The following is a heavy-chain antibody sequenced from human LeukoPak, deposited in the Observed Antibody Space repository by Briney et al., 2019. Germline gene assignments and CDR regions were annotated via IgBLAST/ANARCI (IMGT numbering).Heavy chain of an antibody. V-gene: IGHV3-23*01. Sequence: GGSLRLSCAASGFTSSSYAMSWVRQAPGKGLEWVSAISGSGGSTYYADSVKGRFTISRDNPKNTLYLQMNSLRAEDTAVYYCAKASPRAGSYYVDFDYWGQGTLVTVSS. CDR2: ISGSGGST. D-gene: IGHD1-26*01. CDR1: GFTSSSYA. J-gene: IGHJ4*02. CDR3: AKASPRAGSYYVDFDY.